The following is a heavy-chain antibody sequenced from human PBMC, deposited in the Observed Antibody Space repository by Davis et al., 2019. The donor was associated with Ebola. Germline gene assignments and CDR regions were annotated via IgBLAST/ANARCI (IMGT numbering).Heavy chain of an antibody. D-gene: IGHD3-16*01. CDR3: AKDPPGGEYLDH. Sequence: GESLKISCAASGFTFSDYHMSWIRQAPGKGLEWISYMSTTGNTIYDADSVKDRFIISRDNAKNSLYLQMNSLRAEDTAVYYCAKDPPGGEYLDHWGQGTLVTVSS. V-gene: IGHV3-11*04. J-gene: IGHJ4*02. CDR2: MSTTGNTI. CDR1: GFTFSDYH.